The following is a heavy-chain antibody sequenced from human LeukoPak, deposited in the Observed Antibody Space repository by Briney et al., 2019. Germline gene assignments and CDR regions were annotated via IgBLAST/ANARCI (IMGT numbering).Heavy chain of an antibody. V-gene: IGHV3-7*01. CDR3: KSGGAAPGSFDY. J-gene: IGHJ4*02. CDR1: GFTFTSYW. CDR2: IKHDGSEQ. Sequence: GGSLRLSCAASGFTFTSYWMSWMRQAPGKGLQWVANIKHDGSEQYYVDSVKGRFTISRDNAKNSLFLQVNSLGVEDTAVYYCKSGGAAPGSFDYWGQGALVTVSS. D-gene: IGHD1-26*01.